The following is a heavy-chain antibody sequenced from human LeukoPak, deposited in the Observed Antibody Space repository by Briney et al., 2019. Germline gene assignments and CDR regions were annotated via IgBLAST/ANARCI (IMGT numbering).Heavy chain of an antibody. Sequence: GASVKVSCKASGYTFTGYYMHWVRQAPGQGLEWMGWINPNSGGTNYAQKFQGRVTMTRDTSISTAYMELSSLRSEDTAVYYCARNLFGSGSYYQASFDYWGQGTRVTVSS. D-gene: IGHD3-10*01. J-gene: IGHJ4*02. CDR1: GYTFTGYY. V-gene: IGHV1-2*02. CDR2: INPNSGGT. CDR3: ARNLFGSGSYYQASFDY.